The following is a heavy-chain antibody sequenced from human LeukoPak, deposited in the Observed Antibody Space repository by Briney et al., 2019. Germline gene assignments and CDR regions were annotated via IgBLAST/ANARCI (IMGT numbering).Heavy chain of an antibody. Sequence: GGSLRLTCAASGFTFTSAWMSWVCQAPEKGLEWVGRIKGKTAAGAPDYVASAKGRFTISRDDSKNTLFLQMSSLKTEDTAVYYCITGDYDFWSGFYSPNHYFDYWGQGTLVTVSS. J-gene: IGHJ4*02. CDR2: IKGKTAAGAP. CDR1: GFTFTSAW. CDR3: ITGDYDFWSGFYSPNHYFDY. D-gene: IGHD3-3*01. V-gene: IGHV3-15*01.